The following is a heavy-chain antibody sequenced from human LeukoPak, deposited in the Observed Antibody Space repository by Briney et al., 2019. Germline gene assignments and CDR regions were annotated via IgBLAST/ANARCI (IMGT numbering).Heavy chain of an antibody. CDR3: ARDRVAAAGDYYYYGMDV. J-gene: IGHJ6*02. D-gene: IGHD6-13*01. V-gene: IGHV4-59*01. CDR2: IYYSGST. CDR1: GGSISSYY. Sequence: SETLSLTCTVSGGSISSYYWSWIRQPPGKGLEWIGYIYYSGSTHCNPSLKSRVTISVDTSKNQFSLKLSSVTAADTAVYYCARDRVAAAGDYYYYGMDVWGQGTTVTVSS.